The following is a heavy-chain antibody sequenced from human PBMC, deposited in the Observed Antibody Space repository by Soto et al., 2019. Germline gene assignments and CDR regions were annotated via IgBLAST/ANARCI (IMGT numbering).Heavy chain of an antibody. D-gene: IGHD1-7*01. CDR1: GASINSSAW. J-gene: IGHJ5*02. V-gene: IGHV4-4*02. Sequence: PSETLSLTCTVSGASINSSAWWSWVRQAPGRGLEWIGDIYRGGNTNYNPSLKSRLIVSIDKSKNQFSLNLNSVTAADTAIYYCARDKGGTYTSWGQGALVTVSS. CDR2: IYRGGNT. CDR3: ARDKGGTYTS.